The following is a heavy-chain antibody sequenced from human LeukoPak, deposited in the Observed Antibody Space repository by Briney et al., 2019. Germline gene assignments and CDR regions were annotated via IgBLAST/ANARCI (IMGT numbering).Heavy chain of an antibody. D-gene: IGHD3-3*01. J-gene: IGHJ5*02. V-gene: IGHV1-69*13. Sequence: GASVKVSCKASGGTFSSYAISWVRQAPGQGLEWMGGIIPIFGTANYAQKFQGRVTITADESTSTAYMELSSLRSEDTAVYYCALATPRRDQYYDFWSGYSNWFDPWGQGTLVTVSS. CDR1: GGTFSSYA. CDR2: IIPIFGTA. CDR3: ALATPRRDQYYDFWSGYSNWFDP.